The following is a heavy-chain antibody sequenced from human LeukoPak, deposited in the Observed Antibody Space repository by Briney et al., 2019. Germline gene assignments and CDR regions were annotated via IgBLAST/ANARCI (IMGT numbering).Heavy chain of an antibody. CDR2: ISAYNSNT. J-gene: IGHJ4*02. CDR1: GYTFTSYG. Sequence: GASVKVSCKASGYTFTSYGISWVRQAPGQGPEWMGWISAYNSNTNYAQKLQGRVTMTTDTSTSTAYMELRSLRSDDTAVYYCARDWGIAAAGRLDYWGQGTLVTVSS. D-gene: IGHD6-13*01. CDR3: ARDWGIAAAGRLDY. V-gene: IGHV1-18*01.